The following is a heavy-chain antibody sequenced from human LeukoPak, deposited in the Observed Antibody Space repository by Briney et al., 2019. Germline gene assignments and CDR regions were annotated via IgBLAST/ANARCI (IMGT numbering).Heavy chain of an antibody. J-gene: IGHJ5*02. CDR2: INPDGSTT. CDR3: ARDLRGSPDR. CDR1: GFTFTTFW. D-gene: IGHD3-16*01. V-gene: IGHV3-74*01. Sequence: GGSVRLSCSASGFTFTTFWMNWVRQVPGKGLVWVSLINPDGSTTTYADSVKGRFTISRDNAKNTVYLQMNSLGGEDTAIYYCARDLRGSPDRCGQGCLLTVSS.